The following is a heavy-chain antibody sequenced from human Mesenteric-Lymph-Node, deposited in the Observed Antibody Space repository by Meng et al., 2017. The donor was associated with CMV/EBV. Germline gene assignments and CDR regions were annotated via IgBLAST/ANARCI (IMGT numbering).Heavy chain of an antibody. V-gene: IGHV3-48*04. CDR1: GFTFSSFS. J-gene: IGHJ4*02. D-gene: IGHD2-2*01. CDR2: ISSSTTTT. Sequence: GGSLRLSCAASGFTFSSFSMNWVRQAPGKGLEWIAYISSSTTTTHYADSVKGRFTISRDNAKNSLYLQMNSLRAEDTAVYYCASSTGYWGQGTLVTVSS. CDR3: ASSTGY.